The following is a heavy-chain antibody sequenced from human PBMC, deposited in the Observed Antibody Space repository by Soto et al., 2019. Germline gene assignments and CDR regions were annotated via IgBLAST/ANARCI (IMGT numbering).Heavy chain of an antibody. J-gene: IGHJ4*02. CDR1: GGSITSSSYF. CDR2: ISGSGGST. D-gene: IGHD6-19*01. V-gene: IGHV3-23*01. Sequence: PSETLSLTCTVSGGSITSSSYFWGWIRQPPGKGLEWVSTISGSGGSTYYADSVKGRFTISRDNSKNTLYLQMNSLRAEDTAVYYCAKKNAPKNIAVADFDYWGQGTLVTVSS. CDR3: AKKNAPKNIAVADFDY.